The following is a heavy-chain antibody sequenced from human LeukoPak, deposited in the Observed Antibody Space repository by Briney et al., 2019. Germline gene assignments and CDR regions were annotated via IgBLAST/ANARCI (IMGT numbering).Heavy chain of an antibody. Sequence: GGSLRLSCAASGFTFSSYSMNWVRQAPGKGLEWVSYISSSSSTIYYADSVKGRFTISRDNAKNSLYLQMNSLRAEDTAVYYCASIVVVAATDYWGQGTLVTVSS. D-gene: IGHD2-15*01. J-gene: IGHJ4*02. CDR3: ASIVVVAATDY. CDR2: ISSSSSTI. CDR1: GFTFSSYS. V-gene: IGHV3-48*01.